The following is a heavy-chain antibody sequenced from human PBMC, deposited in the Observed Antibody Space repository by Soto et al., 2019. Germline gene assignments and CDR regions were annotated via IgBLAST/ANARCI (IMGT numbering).Heavy chain of an antibody. CDR3: ARAFDDSSGYYGGLGY. CDR2: IYYSGST. V-gene: IGHV4-30-4*01. CDR1: GVSIGSGDYY. Sequence: SETLSLTCTVSGVSIGSGDYYWSWIRQPPGKGLEWIGYIYYSGSTYYNSSLKSRVTISVDTFKNQLSLKLNSVTAADTAVYYCARAFDDSSGYYGGLGYWGQGTLGTVSS. D-gene: IGHD3-22*01. J-gene: IGHJ4*02.